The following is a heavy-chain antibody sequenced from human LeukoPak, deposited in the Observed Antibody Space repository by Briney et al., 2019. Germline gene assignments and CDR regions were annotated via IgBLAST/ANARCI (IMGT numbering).Heavy chain of an antibody. CDR2: IYHSGST. CDR1: GYSISSGYY. V-gene: IGHV4-38-2*02. CDR3: ARDRYCSSTSCSPGWFDP. J-gene: IGHJ5*02. Sequence: PSETLSLTCAVSGYSISSGYYWGWIRQPPGKGLEWIGSIYHSGSTYYNPSLKSRVTISVDTSKNQFPLKLTSVTAADTAVYYCARDRYCSSTSCSPGWFDPWGRGTLVTVSS. D-gene: IGHD2-2*01.